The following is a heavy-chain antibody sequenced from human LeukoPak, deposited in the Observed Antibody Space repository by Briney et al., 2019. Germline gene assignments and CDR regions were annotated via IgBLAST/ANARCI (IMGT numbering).Heavy chain of an antibody. CDR3: ARHSGPLYDSSGYYSDDAFDI. D-gene: IGHD3-22*01. Sequence: PSETLSLTCTVSGVSISSSSYYWGWIRQPAGKGLAWFGSIYYSGSTHYNPSLKSRVTISVDTSKNQFSLKLSTVTAADTAVYYCARHSGPLYDSSGYYSDDAFDIWGQGTMITVSS. CDR1: GVSISSSSYY. CDR2: IYYSGST. V-gene: IGHV4-39*01. J-gene: IGHJ3*02.